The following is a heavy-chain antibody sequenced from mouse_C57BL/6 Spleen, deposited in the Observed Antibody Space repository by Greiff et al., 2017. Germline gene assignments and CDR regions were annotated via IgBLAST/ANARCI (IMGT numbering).Heavy chain of an antibody. Sequence: QVQLQQSGAELAKPGASVKLSCKASGYTFTSYWMHWVKQRPGQGLEWIGYINPSSGYTKYTQKFKDKATLTADKSSRTAYIQVSSLTYEDSAVYYCARYLIATVVEPFFDYWGQGTTLTVSS. J-gene: IGHJ2*01. CDR3: ARYLIATVVEPFFDY. CDR1: GYTFTSYW. V-gene: IGHV1-7*01. D-gene: IGHD1-1*01. CDR2: INPSSGYT.